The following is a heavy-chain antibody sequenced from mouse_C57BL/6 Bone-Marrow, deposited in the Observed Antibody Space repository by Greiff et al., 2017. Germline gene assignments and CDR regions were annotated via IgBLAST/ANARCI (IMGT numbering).Heavy chain of an antibody. CDR3: ASYFDY. Sequence: VQLQQSGPELVKPGASVKISCKASGYTFTDYYMNWVKQSHGKSLEWIGDINPNNGGTSYNQKFKGKATLTVDKSSSTAYMQLRSLTSEDSAVYYCASYFDYWGQGTTLTVSS. CDR1: GYTFTDYY. CDR2: INPNNGGT. V-gene: IGHV1-26*01. J-gene: IGHJ2*01.